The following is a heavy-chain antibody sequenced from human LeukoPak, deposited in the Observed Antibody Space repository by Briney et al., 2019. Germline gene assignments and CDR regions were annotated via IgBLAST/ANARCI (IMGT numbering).Heavy chain of an antibody. D-gene: IGHD6-19*01. CDR2: MNPNSGNT. J-gene: IGHJ6*03. CDR1: GYTFTSYD. V-gene: IGHV1-8*01. Sequence: ASVKVSCKASGYTFTSYDINWVRQATGQGLEWMEWMNPNSGNTGYAQKFQGRVTMTRNTSISTAYMELSSLRSEDTAVYYCARANRGIAVAGTNYYYYMDVWGKGTTVTVSS. CDR3: ARANRGIAVAGTNYYYYMDV.